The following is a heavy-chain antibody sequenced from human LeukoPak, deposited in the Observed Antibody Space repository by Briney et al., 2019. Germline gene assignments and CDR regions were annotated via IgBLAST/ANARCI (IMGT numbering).Heavy chain of an antibody. Sequence: GGSLRLSCAASGFTFSSYAMSWVRQAPGKGLEWASSISASAYSTYYADSVKGRFTISRDNSENTLYLQMNGLRAGDTAVYYCAKGGPVAATDRPGYYYMDVWGKGTTVTVSS. CDR2: ISASAYST. D-gene: IGHD6-19*01. J-gene: IGHJ6*03. V-gene: IGHV3-23*01. CDR3: AKGGPVAATDRPGYYYMDV. CDR1: GFTFSSYA.